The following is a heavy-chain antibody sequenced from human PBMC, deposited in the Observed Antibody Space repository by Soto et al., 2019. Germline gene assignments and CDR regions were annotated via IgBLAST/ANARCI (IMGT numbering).Heavy chain of an antibody. Sequence: PGESLKISCTGSGYGFSNYYIAWVRQMPGKDLEWMGKIDPGDSYTYYSPSFQGHVTISTDKSINTAYLQWSSLQTSDTAIYYCARLGYGDYVAQWGQGTLVTVS. J-gene: IGHJ4*02. CDR1: GYGFSNYY. D-gene: IGHD4-17*01. CDR2: IDPGDSYT. CDR3: ARLGYGDYVAQ. V-gene: IGHV5-10-1*01.